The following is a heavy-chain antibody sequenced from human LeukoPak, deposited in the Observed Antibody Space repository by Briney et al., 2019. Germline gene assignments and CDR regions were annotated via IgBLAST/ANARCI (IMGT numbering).Heavy chain of an antibody. J-gene: IGHJ4*02. D-gene: IGHD6-19*01. Sequence: ASVKVSCKASGYTFTSYAMHWVRQAPGQRLEWMGWINAGNGNTKYSQKFQGRVTITRDTSASTAYMELSSLRSEDTAVYYCAREAVADPGVYFDYWGQGTLVTVSS. CDR2: INAGNGNT. CDR3: AREAVADPGVYFDY. CDR1: GYTFTSYA. V-gene: IGHV1-3*01.